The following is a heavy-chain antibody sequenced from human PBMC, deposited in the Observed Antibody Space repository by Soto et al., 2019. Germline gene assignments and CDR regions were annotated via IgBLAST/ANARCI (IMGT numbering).Heavy chain of an antibody. D-gene: IGHD2-15*01. J-gene: IGHJ6*03. CDR3: AKEGEVAARGYYYYYYMDG. CDR2: VDGSGGNT. V-gene: IGHV3-23*01. Sequence: GGSLRLSCAASGFTFSSHAMGWLRQTPGTGPEWVAFVDGSGGNTSYADSVKGRFTISRDNSKNTLYLQMNSLRAEDTAVYYCAKEGEVAARGYYYYYYMDGWGKGTTVTVSS. CDR1: GFTFSSHA.